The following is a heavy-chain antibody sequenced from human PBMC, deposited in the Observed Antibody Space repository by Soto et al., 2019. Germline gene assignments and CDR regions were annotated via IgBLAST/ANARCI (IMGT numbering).Heavy chain of an antibody. D-gene: IGHD3-22*01. Sequence: QVQLVQSGAEVKKTGASVKVSCKASGYTFTSYDINWVRQATGQGLEWMGWMNPNSGNTGYAQKFQGRVTMTRNTSISTAYMELSSLRSEDTAVYYCARGGHDSSGYYYTSRPFDYWGQGTLVTVSS. CDR1: GYTFTSYD. CDR2: MNPNSGNT. V-gene: IGHV1-8*01. J-gene: IGHJ4*02. CDR3: ARGGHDSSGYYYTSRPFDY.